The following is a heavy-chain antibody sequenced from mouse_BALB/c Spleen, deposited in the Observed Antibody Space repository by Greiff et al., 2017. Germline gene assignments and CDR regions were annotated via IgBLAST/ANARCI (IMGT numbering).Heavy chain of an antibody. CDR2: ISNLAYSI. J-gene: IGHJ3*01. V-gene: IGHV5-15*02. Sequence: EVMLVESGGGLVQPGGSRKLSCAASGFTFSDYGMAWVRQAPGKGPEWVAFISNLAYSIYYADTVTGRFTISRENAKNTLYLEMSSLRSEDTAMYYCARDGAYWGQGTLVTVSA. CDR1: GFTFSDYG. CDR3: ARDGAY.